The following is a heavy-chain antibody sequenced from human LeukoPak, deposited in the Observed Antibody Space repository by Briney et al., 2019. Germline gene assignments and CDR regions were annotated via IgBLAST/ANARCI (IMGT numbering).Heavy chain of an antibody. D-gene: IGHD6-13*01. J-gene: IGHJ4*02. CDR2: IYTSGST. Sequence: SETLSLTCTVSGYSISSGYYWGWIRQPPGKGLEWIGRIYTSGSTNYNPSLKSRVTISVDTSKNQFSLKLSSVTAADTAVYYCASHPGYSSSWYDYWGQGTLVTVSS. CDR1: GYSISSGYY. CDR3: ASHPGYSSSWYDY. V-gene: IGHV4-38-2*02.